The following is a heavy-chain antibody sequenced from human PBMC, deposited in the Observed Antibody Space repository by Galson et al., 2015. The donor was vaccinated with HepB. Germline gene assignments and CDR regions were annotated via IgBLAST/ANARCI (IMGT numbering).Heavy chain of an antibody. CDR3: AREDDAFDI. V-gene: IGHV3-53*01. CDR2: IHSAGST. Sequence: SLRLSCAISGFPVRNHYMSWVRQAPGKGLEWVSIIHSAGSTYYADSVKGRFTISRDYSKNTVFLQMNSLRAEDTAMYYCAREDDAFDIWGQGTMVTVPS. J-gene: IGHJ3*02. CDR1: GFPVRNHY.